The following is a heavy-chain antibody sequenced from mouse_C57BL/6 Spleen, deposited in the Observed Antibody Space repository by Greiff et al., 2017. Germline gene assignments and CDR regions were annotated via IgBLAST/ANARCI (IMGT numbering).Heavy chain of an antibody. CDR2: INPSSGYT. CDR3: ARPLYYGSSYVGENAMDY. D-gene: IGHD1-1*01. CDR1: GYTFTSYW. Sequence: QVQLQQSGAELAKPGASVKLSCKASGYTFTSYWMHWVKQRPGQGLEWIGYINPSSGYTKYNQKFKDKATLTADKSSSTAYMQLSSLTYEDSAVYYCARPLYYGSSYVGENAMDYWGQGTSVTGSS. J-gene: IGHJ4*01. V-gene: IGHV1-7*01.